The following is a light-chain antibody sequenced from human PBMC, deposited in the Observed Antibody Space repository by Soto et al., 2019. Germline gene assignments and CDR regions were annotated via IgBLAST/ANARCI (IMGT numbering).Light chain of an antibody. J-gene: IGLJ1*01. CDR2: DVS. CDR1: SSDVGSYNR. CDR3: SSYTTSSTYV. Sequence: QSALTQPPSVSGSPGQSVTISCTGTSSDVGSYNRVSWYQQPSGTAPKLMIYDVSNRPSGIPDRFSGSKSGNAASLTISWLQAEDEADYYCSSYTTSSTYVFGTGTKLTVL. V-gene: IGLV2-18*02.